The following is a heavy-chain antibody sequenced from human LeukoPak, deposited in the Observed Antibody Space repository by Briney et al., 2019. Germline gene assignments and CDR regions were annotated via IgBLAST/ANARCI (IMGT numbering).Heavy chain of an antibody. D-gene: IGHD3-3*01. Sequence: SETLSLTCAVYGGSISGYYWSWIRQSPGKGLEWIGEINHSGSTNYNPSLKSRVSISVDTSKNQFSLKLLSSVTAADTAVYYCAGNDFWSGYSDYWGQGTLVTVSS. CDR1: GGSISGYY. V-gene: IGHV4-34*01. CDR3: AGNDFWSGYSDY. J-gene: IGHJ4*02. CDR2: INHSGST.